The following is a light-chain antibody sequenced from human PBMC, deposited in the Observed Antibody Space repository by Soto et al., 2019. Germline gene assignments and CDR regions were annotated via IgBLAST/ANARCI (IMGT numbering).Light chain of an antibody. J-gene: IGLJ1*01. V-gene: IGLV2-8*01. CDR1: SSDVGAYNY. CDR3: TSYAGTYGFFYV. CDR2: EVS. Sequence: QSVLTQPPSASGSPGQTVTISCTGTSSDVGAYNYVSWYQQLPGKAPKLIIYEVSKRPSWVPDRFSGSKSGNTASLTVSGLQAEDEADYYCTSYAGTYGFFYVFGTGTKVTDL.